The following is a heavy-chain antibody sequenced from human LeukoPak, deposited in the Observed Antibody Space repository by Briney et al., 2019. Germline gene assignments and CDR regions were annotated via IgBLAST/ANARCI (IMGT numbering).Heavy chain of an antibody. D-gene: IGHD2-2*01. CDR2: IKEDGSEI. CDR3: ARGGYQLIDY. CDR1: GFTFSSYW. Sequence: TAGFLRISCAASGFTFSSYWMSLIRQAPGKGLEWVANIKEDGSEIHYVDSVKGRFTISRDNAKNSLYLQMNSLRAEDTAVYYCARGGYQLIDYWGQGTLVTVSS. J-gene: IGHJ4*02. V-gene: IGHV3-7*01.